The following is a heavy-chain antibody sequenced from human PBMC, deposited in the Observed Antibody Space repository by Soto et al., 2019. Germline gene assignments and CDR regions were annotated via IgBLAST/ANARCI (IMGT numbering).Heavy chain of an antibody. D-gene: IGHD6-19*01. CDR2: IYHSGST. CDR1: GGSISSSNW. Sequence: PSETLSLTCAVSGGSISSSNWWSWVRQPPGKGLEWIGEIYHSGSTNYNPSLKSRVTISVDKSKNQFSLKLSSVTAADTAVYYCARDRGRGRSGWYYWGQGTLVTVSS. CDR3: ARDRGRGRSGWYY. J-gene: IGHJ4*02. V-gene: IGHV4-4*02.